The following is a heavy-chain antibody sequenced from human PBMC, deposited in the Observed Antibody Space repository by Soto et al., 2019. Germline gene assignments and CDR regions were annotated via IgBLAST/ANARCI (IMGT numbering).Heavy chain of an antibody. J-gene: IGHJ5*02. V-gene: IGHV1-69*01. CDR2: IIPTFGTV. CDR3: ARMDLSLLEGGEWFDP. Sequence: QVQLVQSGAEVKKPGSSVKVSCQASGGTFSNFAITWVRQAPGQGLEWVGGIIPTFGTVDYAQRFQGRVTITADEPTGTAYLELSSLRSDDTAIYYCARMDLSLLEGGEWFDPWGQGTLVTVSS. D-gene: IGHD3-16*01. CDR1: GGTFSNFA.